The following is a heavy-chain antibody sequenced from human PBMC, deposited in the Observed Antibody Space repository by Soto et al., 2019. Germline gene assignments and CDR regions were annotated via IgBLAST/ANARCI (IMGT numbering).Heavy chain of an antibody. CDR2: IDWDDDK. CDR1: GFSLSTSGMC. Sequence: GSGPTLVNPTQTLTLTCTFSGFSLSTSGMCVSWIRQPPGKALEWLALIDWDDDKYYSTSLKTRLTISKDTSKNQVVLTMTNMDPVDTATYYCARIRRQPYYYYGMDVWGQGTTVTVSS. CDR3: ARIRRQPYYYYGMDV. D-gene: IGHD6-13*01. V-gene: IGHV2-70*01. J-gene: IGHJ6*02.